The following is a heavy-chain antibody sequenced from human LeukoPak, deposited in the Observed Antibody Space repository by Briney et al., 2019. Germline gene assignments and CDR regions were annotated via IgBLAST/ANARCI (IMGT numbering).Heavy chain of an antibody. J-gene: IGHJ4*02. CDR3: ARDSVGYGGYEAFSDY. Sequence: SETLSLTCTVSGGSISSYYWSWIRQPAGKGLEWIGRIYTSGSTNYNPSLKSRVTMSVDTSKNQFSLKLSSVTAADTAVYYCARDSVGYGGYEAFSDYWGRGTLVTVSS. D-gene: IGHD5-12*01. CDR2: IYTSGST. V-gene: IGHV4-4*07. CDR1: GGSISSYY.